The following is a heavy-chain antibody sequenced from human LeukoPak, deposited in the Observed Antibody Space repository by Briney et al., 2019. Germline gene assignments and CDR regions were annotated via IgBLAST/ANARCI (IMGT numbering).Heavy chain of an antibody. CDR2: ISGYKGDT. Sequence: ASVRVSCKTSGYTFSNYDIYGGRGPRGPGGECMGGISGYKGDTTYAQILQGRFTVTADTSTSTVYLEMRSLTYADTAIYYCARAGYCGDGGCRGGSAFDVWGQGTMVAVSS. CDR1: GYTFSNYD. J-gene: IGHJ3*01. D-gene: IGHD2-15*01. V-gene: IGHV1-18*01. CDR3: ARAGYCGDGGCRGGSAFDV.